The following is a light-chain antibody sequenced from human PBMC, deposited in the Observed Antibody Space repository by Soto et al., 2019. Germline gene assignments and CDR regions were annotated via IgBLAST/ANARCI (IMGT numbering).Light chain of an antibody. CDR1: SSDVGGYNY. V-gene: IGLV2-8*01. CDR3: SCCSGSTICPVV. J-gene: IGLJ7*01. CDR2: DVN. Sequence: QSALTQPPSASGSPGQSVTISCTGTSSDVGGYNYVSWFQHHPGKAPKLLIYDVNKRPSGVAVRFSGSKSGNTASLTVSGLEAEDEADYDCSCCSGSTICPVVVGGGTQLTVL.